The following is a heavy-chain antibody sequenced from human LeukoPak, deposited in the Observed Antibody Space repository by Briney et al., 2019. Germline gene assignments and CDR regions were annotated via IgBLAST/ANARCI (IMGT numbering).Heavy chain of an antibody. CDR1: GGSISSGGYY. CDR2: IYHSGST. V-gene: IGHV4-30-2*01. J-gene: IGHJ4*02. CDR3: ARVDYGDYSKDFDY. D-gene: IGHD4-17*01. Sequence: SETLSLTCTVSGGSISSGGYYWSWIRQPPGKGLEWIGYIYHSGSTYYNPSLKSRVTISVDRSKNQFSLKVNSMTAADTAVYYCARVDYGDYSKDFDYWGQGTLVTVSS.